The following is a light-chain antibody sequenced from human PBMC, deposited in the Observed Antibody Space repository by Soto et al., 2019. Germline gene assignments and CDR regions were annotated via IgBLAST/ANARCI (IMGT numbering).Light chain of an antibody. J-gene: IGKJ5*01. CDR2: KAS. V-gene: IGKV1-5*03. CDR1: QTISSW. Sequence: DIQMTQSPSTLSGSVGDRVTITCRASQTISSWLAWYQQKPGKAPKLLIYKASTLKSGVPSRFSGSGSGTDFTLIISSLQPEDFATFYCQQSYNIPITFGQGTRLEIK. CDR3: QQSYNIPIT.